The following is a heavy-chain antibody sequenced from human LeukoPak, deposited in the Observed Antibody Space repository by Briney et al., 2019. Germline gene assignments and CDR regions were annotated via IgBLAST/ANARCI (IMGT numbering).Heavy chain of an antibody. V-gene: IGHV4-39*07. CDR1: GGSLSSSSYY. CDR2: INFSGRT. D-gene: IGHD6-19*01. CDR3: ARGVFGSGAKYYYYYYMDV. J-gene: IGHJ6*03. Sequence: SETLSLTCTVSGGSLSSSSYYWGWIRQPPGKGLEWIGGINFSGRTYYNPSLKSRVTISVDTSKSQFSLKLSSVTAADTAVYYCARGVFGSGAKYYYYYYMDVWGKGTTVTVSS.